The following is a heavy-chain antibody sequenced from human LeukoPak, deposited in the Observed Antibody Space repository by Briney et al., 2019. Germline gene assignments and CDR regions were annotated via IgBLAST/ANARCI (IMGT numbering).Heavy chain of an antibody. D-gene: IGHD5-24*01. CDR2: IYHSGST. CDR1: SGSISSSNYY. V-gene: IGHV4-39*07. J-gene: IGHJ5*02. CDR3: ARMAKEGTSWLDP. Sequence: PSETLSLTCTVSSGSISSSNYYWSWIRQPAGGGLEWIGRIYHSGSTYYNPSLKSRVTMSVDTSKNQLSLKLTSVTAADTAVYYCARMAKEGTSWLDPWGQGTQVTVSS.